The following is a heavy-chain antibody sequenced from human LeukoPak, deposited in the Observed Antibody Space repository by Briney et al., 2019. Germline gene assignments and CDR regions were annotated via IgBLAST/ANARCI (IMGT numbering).Heavy chain of an antibody. V-gene: IGHV3-11*01. CDR3: VDVYSGYDWIPSFDY. CDR2: ISSSGSTI. CDR1: GFTFSDYY. Sequence: GGSLRLSCAASGFTFSDYYMSWIRQAPGKGLEWVSYISSSGSTIYYADSVKGRFTISRDNAKNSLYLQMNSLRAEDTAVYYCVDVYSGYDWIPSFDYWGQGTLVTVSS. J-gene: IGHJ4*02. D-gene: IGHD5-12*01.